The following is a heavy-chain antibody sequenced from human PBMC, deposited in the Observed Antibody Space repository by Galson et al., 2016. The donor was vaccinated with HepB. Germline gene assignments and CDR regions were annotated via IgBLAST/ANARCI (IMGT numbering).Heavy chain of an antibody. J-gene: IGHJ3*01. V-gene: IGHV4-4*02. CDR1: GGSISSRNW. CDR3: ARDCSGGSCPTGGYDVFDF. CDR2: IFHSGDT. Sequence: SETLSLTCSVSGGSISSRNWWSWVRQSPGKGLEWIGEIFHSGDTNYNPSLKDRVTLSIDESRSQFSLELRSMTAADTALYFCARDCSGGSCPTGGYDVFDFWGQGTTVLVSS. D-gene: IGHD2-15*01.